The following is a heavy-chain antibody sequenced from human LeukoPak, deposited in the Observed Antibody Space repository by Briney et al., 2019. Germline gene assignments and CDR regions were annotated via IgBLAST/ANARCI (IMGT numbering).Heavy chain of an antibody. CDR3: ARSGDFWRGSGFDYYYYMDV. Sequence: PGGSLRLSCVASEFTFSRYGMHWVRQAPGKGLEWVAVTSFDDYLQYYADSVKGRFTISRDNSKNTMYLQMNSLRAEDTAVYSCARSGDFWRGSGFDYYYYMDVWGQGTTVTVSS. CDR2: TSFDDYLQ. J-gene: IGHJ6*03. V-gene: IGHV3-30*03. CDR1: EFTFSRYG. D-gene: IGHD3-3*01.